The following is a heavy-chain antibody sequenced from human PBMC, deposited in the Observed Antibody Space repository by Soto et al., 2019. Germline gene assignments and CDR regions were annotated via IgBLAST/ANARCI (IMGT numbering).Heavy chain of an antibody. V-gene: IGHV3-30*18. Sequence: GGSLRLSCAASGFTFSSYGMHWVRQAPGKGLEWVAVISYDGSNKYYADSVKGRFTISRGNSKNTLYLQMNSLRAEDTAVYYCAKDLLHPWLVPGPFDYWGQGTLVTVSS. J-gene: IGHJ4*02. CDR3: AKDLLHPWLVPGPFDY. D-gene: IGHD6-19*01. CDR1: GFTFSSYG. CDR2: ISYDGSNK.